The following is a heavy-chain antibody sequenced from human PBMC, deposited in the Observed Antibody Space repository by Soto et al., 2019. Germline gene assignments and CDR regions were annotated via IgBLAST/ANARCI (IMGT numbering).Heavy chain of an antibody. CDR1: GYTFTSYA. CDR3: AREGPQEDY. V-gene: IGHV1-18*01. J-gene: IGHJ4*02. Sequence: QVQLVQSGAEVKKPGASVKVSCKASGYTFTSYAIGWVRQAPGQGLEWMGWINAYNGNTNYAQKLQGRVTMTTDTSTLTAHMELRSLRSDYTAGYYCAREGPQEDYVGQGTLVTVSS. CDR2: INAYNGNT.